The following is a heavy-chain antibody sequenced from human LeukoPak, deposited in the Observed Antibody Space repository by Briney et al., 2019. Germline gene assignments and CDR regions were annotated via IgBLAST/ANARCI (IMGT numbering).Heavy chain of an antibody. Sequence: PGGSLRLSCAVSGFRISINDMSWVRQAPGKGLQWVSMMYIDGNRYYADSVRGRFTISRDNSKNTLYLQMNSLRAEDTAVYYCAKDRRANSWTYYYYMDVWGKGTTVTISS. CDR1: GFRISIND. D-gene: IGHD6-13*01. J-gene: IGHJ6*03. CDR2: MYIDGNR. V-gene: IGHV3-53*01. CDR3: AKDRRANSWTYYYYMDV.